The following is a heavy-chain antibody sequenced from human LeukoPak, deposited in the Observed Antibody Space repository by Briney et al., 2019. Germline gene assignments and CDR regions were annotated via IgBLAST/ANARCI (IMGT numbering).Heavy chain of an antibody. J-gene: IGHJ1*01. CDR1: GGTFSSYA. D-gene: IGHD3-22*01. Sequence: SVKVSCKASGGTFSSYAISWVRQAPGQGLEWMGGIIPILGTANYARKFQGRVTITADESTSTAYMELSSLRSEDTAVYYCARPGYVIMGYYYVAEYFQNWGRGTLATVSS. CDR3: ARPGYVIMGYYYVAEYFQN. V-gene: IGHV1-69*13. CDR2: IIPILGTA.